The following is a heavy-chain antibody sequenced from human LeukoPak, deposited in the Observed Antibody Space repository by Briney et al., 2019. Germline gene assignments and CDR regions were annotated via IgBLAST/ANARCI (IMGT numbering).Heavy chain of an antibody. CDR2: IYYSGST. CDR1: GGPISSCSYY. Sequence: SETLSLTCTVSGGPISSCSYYWGWIRQPPGKGLEWIGSIYYSGSTYYKPSLKSRVTISVDTSENQFSLKLSSVTAADTAVYYCARRGYDILTGYYGVCDYWGQGTLVTVSS. CDR3: ARRGYDILTGYYGVCDY. V-gene: IGHV4-39*01. J-gene: IGHJ4*02. D-gene: IGHD3-9*01.